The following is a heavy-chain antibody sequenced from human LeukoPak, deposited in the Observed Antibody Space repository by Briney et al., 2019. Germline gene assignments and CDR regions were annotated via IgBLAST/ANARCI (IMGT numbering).Heavy chain of an antibody. CDR2: IYTSGST. J-gene: IGHJ4*02. CDR3: ARGSEDGSGSYYDY. Sequence: SETLSLTCTVSGGSISSYYWSWIRQPAGKGLEWIGRIYTSGSTNYNPSLESRVTMSVDTSKNQFSLKLSSVTAADTAVYYCARGSEDGSGSYYDYWGQGTLVTVSS. D-gene: IGHD3-10*01. V-gene: IGHV4-4*07. CDR1: GGSISSYY.